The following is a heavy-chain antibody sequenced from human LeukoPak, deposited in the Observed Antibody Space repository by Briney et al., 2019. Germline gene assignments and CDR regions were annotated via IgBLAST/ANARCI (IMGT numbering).Heavy chain of an antibody. V-gene: IGHV3-21*01. D-gene: IGHD2-15*01. CDR1: GFTFSSYS. J-gene: IGHJ5*02. CDR2: ISSSGSYI. Sequence: PGGSLTLSCAASGFTFSSYSMSWARQAPGKGLEWVSSISSSGSYIYYADSVKGRFTISRDKAENSLYLQMNSLRAEDTAVYYCARDHLWSSWEEGWFDPWGQGTLVTVSS. CDR3: ARDHLWSSWEEGWFDP.